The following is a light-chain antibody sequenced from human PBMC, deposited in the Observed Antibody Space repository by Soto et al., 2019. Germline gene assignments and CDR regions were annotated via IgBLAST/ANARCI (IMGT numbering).Light chain of an antibody. CDR1: QSVSSN. V-gene: IGKV3-15*01. CDR2: GAP. CDR3: QQYNNWGT. J-gene: IGKJ1*01. Sequence: EIVMTQSPATLSVSPGERATLSCRASQSVSSNLAWYQQKPGQAPRLLIYGAPTRATGIPARFSGSGSARAFTRTISSLQAEEFAVYYCQQYNNWGTFGQGTKLDIK.